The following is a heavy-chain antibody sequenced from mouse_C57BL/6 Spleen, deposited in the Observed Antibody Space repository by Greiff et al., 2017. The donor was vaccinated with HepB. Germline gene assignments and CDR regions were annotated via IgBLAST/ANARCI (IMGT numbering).Heavy chain of an antibody. J-gene: IGHJ4*01. CDR3: ARKENDGYFYAMDY. D-gene: IGHD2-3*01. V-gene: IGHV1-81*01. CDR2: IYPRSGNT. Sequence: VQLQQSGAELARPGASVKLSCKASGYTFTSYGISWVKQRTGQGLEWIGEIYPRSGNTYYNEKFKGKATLTAYKSSSTAYMELRSLTSEDSAVYFCARKENDGYFYAMDYWGQGTSVTVSS. CDR1: GYTFTSYG.